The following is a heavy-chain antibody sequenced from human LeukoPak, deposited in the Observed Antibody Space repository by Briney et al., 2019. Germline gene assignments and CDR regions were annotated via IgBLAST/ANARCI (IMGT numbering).Heavy chain of an antibody. J-gene: IGHJ4*02. CDR1: GYSFTSYW. V-gene: IGHV5-10-1*01. CDR2: IDPSDSYT. Sequence: GESLKISCKGSGYSFTSYWISWGRQMPGKGLEWMGRIDPSDSYTNYSPSFQGHVTISADKSISTAYLQWSSLKASDTAMYYCARQGGNYYDSSGYYSYFDYWGQGTLVTVSS. D-gene: IGHD3-22*01. CDR3: ARQGGNYYDSSGYYSYFDY.